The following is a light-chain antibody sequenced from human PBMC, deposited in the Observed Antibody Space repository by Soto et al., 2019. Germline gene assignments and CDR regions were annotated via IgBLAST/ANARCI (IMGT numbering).Light chain of an antibody. CDR2: RSD. V-gene: IGLV1-47*01. Sequence: QSVLTQPPSASGTPGQRVTISCSGSSSNIGSNHVYWYQQFPGTAPKLLMYRSDQRPSGVPDRFSGSKSGTSASLAISGLRSDAEADYYCSARDDSLSGVVFGGGTKVTVL. CDR3: SARDDSLSGVV. CDR1: SSNIGSNH. J-gene: IGLJ2*01.